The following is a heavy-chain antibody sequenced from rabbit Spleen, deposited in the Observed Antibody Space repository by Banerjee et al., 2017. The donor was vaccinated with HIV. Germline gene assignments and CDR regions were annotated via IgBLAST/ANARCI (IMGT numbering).Heavy chain of an antibody. CDR2: IDPIFGST. V-gene: IGHV1S47*01. J-gene: IGHJ4*01. CDR3: VRDQAGYDGYGPYYFNL. CDR1: GFDFSNYG. Sequence: QEQLVESGGGLVQPGGSLKLSCKASGFDFSNYGVSWVRQAPGKGLEWIGYIDPIFGSTYYASWVNGRFTISSHNAQNTLYLQLNSLTAADTATYFCVRDQAGYDGYGPYYFNLWGPGTL. D-gene: IGHD6-1*01.